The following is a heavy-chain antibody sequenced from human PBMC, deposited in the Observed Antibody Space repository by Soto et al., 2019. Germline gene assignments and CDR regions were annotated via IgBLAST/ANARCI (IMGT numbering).Heavy chain of an antibody. CDR2: IYTSGST. Sequence: KPSETLSLTCTVSGGSISSYYWSWIRQPAGKGLEWIGRIYTSGSTNYNPSLKSRVTMSVDTSKNQFSLKLSSVTAADTAVYYCAREQGDTAMVFYYYYYGMDVWGQGTTVTVSS. J-gene: IGHJ6*02. D-gene: IGHD5-18*01. V-gene: IGHV4-4*07. CDR3: AREQGDTAMVFYYYYYGMDV. CDR1: GGSISSYY.